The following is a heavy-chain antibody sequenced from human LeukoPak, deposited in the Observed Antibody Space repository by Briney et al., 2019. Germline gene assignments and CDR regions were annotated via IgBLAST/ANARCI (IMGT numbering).Heavy chain of an antibody. Sequence: ASVKVSRKASGYTFTAYGITWVRQAPGQGLEWMGWISPYKGDRNYAQSLQGRVTMTTDTSTSTAYMEVRSLRSDDTAVYYCATEGGWQPTDYGDNVYWGQGTLVTVSS. CDR2: ISPYKGDR. D-gene: IGHD4-17*01. J-gene: IGHJ4*02. CDR3: ATEGGWQPTDYGDNVY. V-gene: IGHV1-18*01. CDR1: GYTFTAYG.